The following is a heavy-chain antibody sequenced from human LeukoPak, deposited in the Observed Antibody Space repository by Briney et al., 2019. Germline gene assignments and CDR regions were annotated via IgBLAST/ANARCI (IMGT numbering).Heavy chain of an antibody. V-gene: IGHV4-59*12. CDR1: GGAISSYC. D-gene: IGHD3-22*01. J-gene: IGHJ4*02. CDR3: ARGQRRRYYYDSSGYPSPYYFDY. CDR2: IYHSGST. Sequence: PSETLSLTCTVSGGAISSYCWSWIRQPPGKGLEWIGYIYHSGSTYYNPSLKSRVTISVDRSKNQFSLKLSSVTAADTAVYYCARGQRRRYYYDSSGYPSPYYFDYWGQGTLVTVSS.